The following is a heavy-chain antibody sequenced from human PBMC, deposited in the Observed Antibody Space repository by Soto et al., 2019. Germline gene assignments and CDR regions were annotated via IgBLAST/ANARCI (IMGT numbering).Heavy chain of an antibody. J-gene: IGHJ6*02. D-gene: IGHD2-8*01. CDR2: VRSKIHNYAT. CDR3: SRHEEGRRMVFYGMDV. V-gene: IGHV3-73*02. Sequence: QLVESGGGLVQAGGSLRLSCSASGFTFSRSDLHWVRQAPGKGLEWVGRVRSKIHNYATSFADSVRGRFTISRNESDNTVSREMSSLKSEDTALYYCSRHEEGRRMVFYGMDVWGQGTTVTVSS. CDR1: GFTFSRSD.